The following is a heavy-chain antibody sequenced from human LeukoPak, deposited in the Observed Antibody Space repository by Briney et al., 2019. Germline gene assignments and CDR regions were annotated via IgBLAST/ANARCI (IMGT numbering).Heavy chain of an antibody. D-gene: IGHD5-12*01. Sequence: GGSLRLSCAASGFTFSSYSMNWVRQAPGKGLEWVSSISSSSSYIYYADSVKGRFTISRDNAKNSLYLQMNSLRAEDTAVYYCAREIHRVATYDCWGQGTLVTVSS. CDR1: GFTFSSYS. CDR3: AREIHRVATYDC. V-gene: IGHV3-21*01. J-gene: IGHJ4*02. CDR2: ISSSSSYI.